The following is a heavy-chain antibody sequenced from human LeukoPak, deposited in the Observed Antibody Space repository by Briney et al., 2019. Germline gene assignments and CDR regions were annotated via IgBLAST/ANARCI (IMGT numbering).Heavy chain of an antibody. CDR2: INPDGGNT. J-gene: IGHJ3*02. D-gene: IGHD5-24*01. Sequence: ASVKVSCKASGYTFSNSYIHWVRQAPGQVLEWMGLINPDGGNTNYAQNFQGRVTLTRDTSTSTVYMELSSLRSEDTAIYYCARIRDGYNDAYDIWGQGTVVTVPS. V-gene: IGHV1-46*01. CDR3: ARIRDGYNDAYDI. CDR1: GYTFSNSY.